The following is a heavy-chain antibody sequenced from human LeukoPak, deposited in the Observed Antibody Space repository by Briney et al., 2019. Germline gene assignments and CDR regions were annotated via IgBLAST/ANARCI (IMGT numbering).Heavy chain of an antibody. J-gene: IGHJ4*02. V-gene: IGHV3-7*01. CDR1: GFPFSSHW. Sequence: GGSLRLSCAASGFPFSSHWLNWVRQAPGKGLEWVANIKQDGSAKYYVDSVKGRFTISRDNAKNSLYLQMNSLRAEDTGVYYCASGSGWFFDNWGQGTLVTVSS. CDR2: IKQDGSAK. CDR3: ASGSGWFFDN. D-gene: IGHD6-19*01.